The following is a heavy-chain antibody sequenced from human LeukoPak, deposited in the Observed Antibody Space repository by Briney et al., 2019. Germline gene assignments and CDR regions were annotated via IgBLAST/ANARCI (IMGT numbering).Heavy chain of an antibody. J-gene: IGHJ4*02. D-gene: IGHD4-17*01. CDR3: ARDPYGDYDNGYFDY. CDR2: INHSGST. Sequence: SETLSLTCAVYGGSFSGYYWSWIRQPPGKGLEWIGEINHSGSTNYNPSLKSRVTISVDTSKNQFSLKLSSVTAADTAVYYCARDPYGDYDNGYFDYWGQGTLVTVSS. V-gene: IGHV4-34*01. CDR1: GGSFSGYY.